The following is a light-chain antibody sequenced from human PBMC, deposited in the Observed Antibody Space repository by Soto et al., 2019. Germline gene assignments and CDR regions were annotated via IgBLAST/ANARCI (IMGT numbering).Light chain of an antibody. CDR2: KAS. CDR1: QTISSW. V-gene: IGKV1-5*03. Sequence: DIQMTQSPSTLSGSVGDRVTITCRASQTISSWLAWYQQKPGKAPKLLIYKASTLKSGVPSRFSGSGSGTEFTLTITGLQHDDFATYYCQQHNDYTPVTFGQGTKVDIK. CDR3: QQHNDYTPVT. J-gene: IGKJ2*01.